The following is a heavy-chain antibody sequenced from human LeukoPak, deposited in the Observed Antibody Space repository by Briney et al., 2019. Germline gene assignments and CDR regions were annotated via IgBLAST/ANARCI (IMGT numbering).Heavy chain of an antibody. V-gene: IGHV3-30-3*01. Sequence: GRSLRLSCAASGFTFSSYAMHWVRQAPGKGLEWVAVISYDGSNKYYADSVKGRFTISRDNSKNTLYLQMNSLRAEDTAVYYCAREFEITMVRGVIAPFDYWGQGTLVTVSS. D-gene: IGHD3-10*01. CDR2: ISYDGSNK. CDR1: GFTFSSYA. J-gene: IGHJ4*02. CDR3: AREFEITMVRGVIAPFDY.